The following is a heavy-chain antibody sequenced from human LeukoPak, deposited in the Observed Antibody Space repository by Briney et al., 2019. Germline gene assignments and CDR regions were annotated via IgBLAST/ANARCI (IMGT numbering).Heavy chain of an antibody. CDR2: IYYSGST. J-gene: IGHJ5*02. V-gene: IGHV4-59*08. CDR3: ASQTGIAAAKGWFDP. D-gene: IGHD6-13*01. CDR1: GGSISSYY. Sequence: KSSETLSLTCTVSGGSISSYYWSWIRQPPGKGLECIWYIYYSGSTNYNHSPKSRVTISVDTCKTQYSLKLSSVTAADTAVYYCASQTGIAAAKGWFDPWGQGTLVTVSS.